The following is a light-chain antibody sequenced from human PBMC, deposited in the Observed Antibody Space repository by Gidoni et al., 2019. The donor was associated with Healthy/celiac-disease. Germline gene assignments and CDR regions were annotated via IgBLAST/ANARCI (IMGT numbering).Light chain of an antibody. V-gene: IGLV1-44*01. CDR2: SNN. CDR3: AAWDDSLNGYV. Sequence: QSVLTQPPSASGTPGQRVTIPCSGSSSNIGSNTVNWYQQRPGPAPKLLIYSNNQRPSGVPDRFSGSKSGTSASLAISGLQSEDEADYYCAAWDDSLNGYVFGTGTKVTVL. J-gene: IGLJ1*01. CDR1: SSNIGSNT.